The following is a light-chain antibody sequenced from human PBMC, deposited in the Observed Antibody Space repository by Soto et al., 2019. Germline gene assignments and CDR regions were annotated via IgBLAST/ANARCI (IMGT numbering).Light chain of an antibody. CDR1: QSVSSSY. V-gene: IGKV3-20*01. Sequence: EIVLTQSPGTLSLCPGERATLSCRASQSVSSSYLAWYQQKPGQAPRLLIYGASSRATGIPDRFSGSGSGTDFTLTIIRLEPEGFAVYYCQQFGSSPLFTFGPGTKVDVK. CDR3: QQFGSSPLFT. J-gene: IGKJ3*01. CDR2: GAS.